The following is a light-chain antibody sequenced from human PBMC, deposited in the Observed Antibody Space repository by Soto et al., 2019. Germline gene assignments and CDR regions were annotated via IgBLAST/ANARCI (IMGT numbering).Light chain of an antibody. V-gene: IGLV6-57*04. CDR1: SGSIASNY. Sequence: NFMLTQPHSVSESPGKTVTISCTRRSGSIASNYVQWYQQRPGSAPTTVIYEDNQRPSGVPDRFSGSIDSSSNSASLTISGLKTEDEDDYYCQSYDSSNVVFGGGTKLTVL. CDR3: QSYDSSNVV. J-gene: IGLJ2*01. CDR2: EDN.